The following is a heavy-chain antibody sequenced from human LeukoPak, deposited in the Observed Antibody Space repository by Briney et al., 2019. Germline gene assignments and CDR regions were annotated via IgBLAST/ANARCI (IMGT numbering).Heavy chain of an antibody. CDR1: GGSISSGGYY. J-gene: IGHJ4*02. CDR2: IYYSGST. D-gene: IGHD2-2*01. V-gene: IGHV4-31*03. Sequence: SETLSLTCTVSGGSISSGGYYWSWIRQHPGKGLEWIGYIYYSGSTYYNPSLKSRVTISVDTSKNQFSLKLSSVTAADTAAYYCARFIVVVPAAIYYFDYWGQGTLVTVSS. CDR3: ARFIVVVPAAIYYFDY.